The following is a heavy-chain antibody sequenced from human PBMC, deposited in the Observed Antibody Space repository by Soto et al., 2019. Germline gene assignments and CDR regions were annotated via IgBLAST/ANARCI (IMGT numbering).Heavy chain of an antibody. CDR2: ISAYNGNT. D-gene: IGHD3-9*01. CDR3: ARDTQYYDILTGYYPDDAFDI. J-gene: IGHJ3*02. CDR1: GYTFTGYG. V-gene: IGHV1-18*01. Sequence: ASVKVSCKASGYTFTGYGISWVRQAPGQGLEWMGWISAYNGNTNYAQKLQGRVTMTTDTSTSTAYMELRSLRSDDTAVYYCARDTQYYDILTGYYPDDAFDIWGQGTMVTVSS.